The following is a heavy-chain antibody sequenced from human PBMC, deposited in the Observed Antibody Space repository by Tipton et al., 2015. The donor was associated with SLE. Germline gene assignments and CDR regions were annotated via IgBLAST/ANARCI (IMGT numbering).Heavy chain of an antibody. CDR2: SNWNGGKT. D-gene: IGHD5-24*01. V-gene: IGHV3-20*04. J-gene: IGHJ4*02. CDR3: ARRDGYNSFDY. Sequence: SLRLSCATSGFNFEDYGMSWVRQAPGKGLEWVSGSNWNGGKTGYADSVKGRFTISRDNAKKSLFLQMTSLRAEDTALYYCARRDGYNSFDYWGQGTLVTVSS. CDR1: GFNFEDYG.